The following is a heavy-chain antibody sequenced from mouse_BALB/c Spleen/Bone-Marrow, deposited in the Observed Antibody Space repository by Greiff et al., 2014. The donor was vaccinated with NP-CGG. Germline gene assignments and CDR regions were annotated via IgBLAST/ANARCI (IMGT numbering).Heavy chain of an antibody. Sequence: VQLQESGAELAKPGASVKXXCKASGYTFTSYWMHWVKQRPGQGLEWIGYINPXXXXXXXXXXXXXXXXXTXDKSSSTAYMQLSSLTSEDSVVYYCARXXVXYXXXWGQGTTLTVSA. V-gene: IGHV1-7*01. CDR2: INPXXXXX. CDR1: GYTFTSYW. J-gene: IGHJ2*01. CDR3: ARXXVXYXXX.